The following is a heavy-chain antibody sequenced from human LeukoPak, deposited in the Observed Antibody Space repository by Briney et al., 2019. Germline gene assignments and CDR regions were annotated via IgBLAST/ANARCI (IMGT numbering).Heavy chain of an antibody. CDR3: ARRYCSGGSCYYFDY. CDR2: IYPGDSDT. D-gene: IGHD2-15*01. V-gene: IGHV5-51*01. Sequence: GESLKISCKGSGYSFTSYWIGWVRQLPGKGLEWRGFIYPGDSDTRYSPSFQGQVTISADKSISTAYLQWSSLKASDTAMYYCARRYCSGGSCYYFDYWGQGTLVTVSS. J-gene: IGHJ4*02. CDR1: GYSFTSYW.